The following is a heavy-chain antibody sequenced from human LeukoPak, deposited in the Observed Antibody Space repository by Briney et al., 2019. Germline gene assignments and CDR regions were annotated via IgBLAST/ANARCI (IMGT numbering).Heavy chain of an antibody. V-gene: IGHV3-53*01. CDR2: IYSGGST. CDR1: GVTVSSNH. Sequence: GGSLRLSCAASGVTVSSNHMSWVRQAPGKGLEWVSVIYSGGSTYDADSVKGRFTISRDNSKNTLYLQMNTLRAEDTAVYYCASLSTMHSFDYWGQGTLVTVSS. D-gene: IGHD2-2*01. J-gene: IGHJ4*02. CDR3: ASLSTMHSFDY.